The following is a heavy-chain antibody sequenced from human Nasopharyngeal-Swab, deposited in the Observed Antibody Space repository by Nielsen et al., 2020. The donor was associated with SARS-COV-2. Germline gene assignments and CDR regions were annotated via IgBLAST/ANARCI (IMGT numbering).Heavy chain of an antibody. V-gene: IGHV3-48*02. Sequence: GESLKISCAASGFTFSSYSMNWVRQAPGKGLEWVSYISSSSSTIYYADSVKGRFTISRENAKNSLYLQMNSLRDEDTAVYYCARGGRWDDSHEWDYYYYGMDVWGQGTTVTVSS. CDR3: ARGGRWDDSHEWDYYYYGMDV. D-gene: IGHD3-22*01. J-gene: IGHJ6*02. CDR2: ISSSSSTI. CDR1: GFTFSSYS.